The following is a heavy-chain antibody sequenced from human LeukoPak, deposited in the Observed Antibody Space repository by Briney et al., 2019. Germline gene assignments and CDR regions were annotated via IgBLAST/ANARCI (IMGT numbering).Heavy chain of an antibody. Sequence: GGSLRLSCAASGFTFSSYGMHWVRQAPGKGLEWVAVISYDGSNKYYADSVKGRFTISRDNAKNTLYLQTNSLRAEDTAVYHCARRPESGTASAYNFYGMDVWGQGTTVTVSS. J-gene: IGHJ6*02. CDR2: ISYDGSNK. D-gene: IGHD1-7*01. V-gene: IGHV3-30*03. CDR3: ARRPESGTASAYNFYGMDV. CDR1: GFTFSSYG.